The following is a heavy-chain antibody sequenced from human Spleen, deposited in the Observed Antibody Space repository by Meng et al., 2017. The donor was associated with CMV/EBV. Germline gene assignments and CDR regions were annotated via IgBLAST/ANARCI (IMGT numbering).Heavy chain of an antibody. CDR2: ISWNSGSI. D-gene: IGHD3-3*01. J-gene: IGHJ6*02. CDR3: ARVKDYDFWSGYSGGMDV. V-gene: IGHV3-9*01. CDR1: GFTFDNYA. Sequence: GGSLRLSCAASGFTFDNYAMHWVRQAPGKGLEWVSGISWNSGSIDYADSVKGRFTISRDSAKNSLYLQMNSLRAEDTAVYYCARVKDYDFWSGYSGGMDVWGQGTTVTVSS.